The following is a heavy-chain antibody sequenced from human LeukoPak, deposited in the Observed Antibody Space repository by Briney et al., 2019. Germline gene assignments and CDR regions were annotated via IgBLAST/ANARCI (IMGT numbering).Heavy chain of an antibody. Sequence: GGSLRLSCAASGFTFDDYAMHWVRQAPGKGLEWVSGISWNSGSIGYADSVKGRFTISRDNAENSLYLQMNSLRAEDTALYYCAKDPGYDSSGYFDYWGQGTLVTVSS. CDR3: AKDPGYDSSGYFDY. J-gene: IGHJ4*02. CDR2: ISWNSGSI. CDR1: GFTFDDYA. D-gene: IGHD3-22*01. V-gene: IGHV3-9*01.